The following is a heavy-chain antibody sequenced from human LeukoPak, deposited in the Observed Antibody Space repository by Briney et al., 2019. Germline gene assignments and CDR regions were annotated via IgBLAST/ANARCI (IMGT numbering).Heavy chain of an antibody. V-gene: IGHV3-66*04. CDR2: IYTGGNT. D-gene: IGHD5-18*01. CDR1: GFTVSSNY. Sequence: QPGGSLRLSCAASGFTVSSNYMNWVRQAPGKGLEWVSMIYTGGNTFYTDSVKGRFTISRDNSKNTLDLQMSSLRAEDTAVYYCARRGHGYGSPFDYWGQGTLVTVSS. J-gene: IGHJ4*02. CDR3: ARRGHGYGSPFDY.